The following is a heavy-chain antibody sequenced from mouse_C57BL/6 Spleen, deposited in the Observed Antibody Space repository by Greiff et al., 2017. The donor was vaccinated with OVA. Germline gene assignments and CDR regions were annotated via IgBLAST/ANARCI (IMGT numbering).Heavy chain of an antibody. CDR3: ARWDDYDRYYYAMDY. V-gene: IGHV1-66*01. CDR1: GYSFTSYY. D-gene: IGHD2-4*01. J-gene: IGHJ4*01. Sequence: QVQLKQSGPELVKPGASVKISCKASGYSFTSYYIHWVKQRPGQGLEWIGWIYPGSGNTKYNEKFKGKATLTADTSSSTAYMQLSSLTSEDSAVYYCARWDDYDRYYYAMDYWGQGTSVTVSS. CDR2: IYPGSGNT.